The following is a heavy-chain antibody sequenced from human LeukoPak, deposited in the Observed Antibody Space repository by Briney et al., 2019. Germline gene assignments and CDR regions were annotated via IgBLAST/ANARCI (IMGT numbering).Heavy chain of an antibody. CDR2: IYYSGST. CDR1: GGSISSSSYY. V-gene: IGHV4-39*07. CDR3: ARTPPGSYFGDAFDI. D-gene: IGHD1-26*01. J-gene: IGHJ3*02. Sequence: SETLSLTCTVSGGSISSSSYYWGWIRQPPGKGLEWIGSIYYSGSTYYNPSLKSRVTISVDTSKNQFSLKLSSVTAADTAVYYCARTPPGSYFGDAFDIWGQGTMVTVSS.